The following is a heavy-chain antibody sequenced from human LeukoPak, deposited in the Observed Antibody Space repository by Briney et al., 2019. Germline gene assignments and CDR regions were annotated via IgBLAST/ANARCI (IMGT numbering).Heavy chain of an antibody. CDR3: ARDRQQLVRRSEGFDY. V-gene: IGHV4-39*07. Sequence: PSETLSLTCTVSGGSISSSSYYWGWIRQPPGKGLEWIGSIYYSGSTYYNPSLKSRVTISVDTSKNQFSLKLSSVTAADTAVYYCARDRQQLVRRSEGFDYWGQGTLVTVSS. CDR2: IYYSGST. D-gene: IGHD6-13*01. J-gene: IGHJ4*02. CDR1: GGSISSSSYY.